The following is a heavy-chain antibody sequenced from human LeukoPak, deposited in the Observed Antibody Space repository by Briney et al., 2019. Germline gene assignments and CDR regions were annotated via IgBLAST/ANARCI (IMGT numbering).Heavy chain of an antibody. CDR1: GYSISSGYY. J-gene: IGHJ5*02. D-gene: IGHD6-6*01. CDR2: IYHSGST. V-gene: IGHV4-38-2*02. Sequence: PSETLSLTCTVSGYSISSGYYWGWIRQPPGKGLEWIGSIYHSGSTYYNPSLKSRVTISVDTSKNQFSLKLSSVTAADTAVYYCASLDPRSSSSFVDPWGQGTLVTVSS. CDR3: ASLDPRSSSSFVDP.